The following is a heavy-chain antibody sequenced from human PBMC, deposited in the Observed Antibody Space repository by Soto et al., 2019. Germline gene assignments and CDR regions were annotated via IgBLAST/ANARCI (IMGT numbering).Heavy chain of an antibody. CDR3: ARGIVVVVAARWYYGMDV. CDR1: GGSFSGYY. J-gene: IGHJ6*02. V-gene: IGHV4-34*01. Sequence: SETLSLTCAVYGGSFSGYYWSWIRQPPGKGLEWIGEINHSGSTNYNPSLKSRVTISVDTSKNQFSLKLSSVTAADTAVYYCARGIVVVVAARWYYGMDVWGQGTTVTVSS. D-gene: IGHD2-15*01. CDR2: INHSGST.